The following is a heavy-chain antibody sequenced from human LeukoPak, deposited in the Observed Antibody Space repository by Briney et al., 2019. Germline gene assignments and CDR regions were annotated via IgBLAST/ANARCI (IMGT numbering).Heavy chain of an antibody. Sequence: SETLSLTWTVSGGSITSGDYYWSWIRQPPGKGLEWIGYIYYTGSTYYNPSLKSRVTISVDTSKNQFSLKLSSVTAADTALYYCAVQVVAGNSFDYWGQGTLVTVSS. D-gene: IGHD6-19*01. J-gene: IGHJ4*02. CDR3: AVQVVAGNSFDY. CDR1: GGSITSGDYY. CDR2: IYYTGST. V-gene: IGHV4-30-4*01.